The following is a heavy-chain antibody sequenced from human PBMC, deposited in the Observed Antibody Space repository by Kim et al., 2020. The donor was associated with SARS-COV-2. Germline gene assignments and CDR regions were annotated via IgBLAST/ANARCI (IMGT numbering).Heavy chain of an antibody. J-gene: IGHJ3*02. D-gene: IGHD3-22*01. V-gene: IGHV4-59*08. CDR2: IYYSGST. CDR3: ARLTPGYYDSSGYYGAAFDI. CDR1: GGSISSYY. Sequence: SETLSLTCTVSGGSISSYYWSWIRQPPGKGLEWIGYIYYSGSTNYNPSLKSRVTISVDTSKNQFSLKLSSVTAADTAVYYCARLTPGYYDSSGYYGAAFDIWGQGTMVTVSS.